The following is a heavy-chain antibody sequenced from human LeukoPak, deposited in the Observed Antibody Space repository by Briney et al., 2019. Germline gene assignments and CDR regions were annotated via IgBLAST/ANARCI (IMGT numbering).Heavy chain of an antibody. CDR2: IIPILGIA. CDR1: GGTFSSYA. D-gene: IGHD3-16*01. J-gene: IGHJ4*02. V-gene: IGHV1-69*04. Sequence: SVKVSCKASGGTFSSYAISWVRQAPGQGLEWMGRIIPILGIANYAQKFQGRVTITADKSTSTAYMELSSLRSEDTAVYYCARVGRLSLAPDYWGQGTLVTVSS. CDR3: ARVGRLSLAPDY.